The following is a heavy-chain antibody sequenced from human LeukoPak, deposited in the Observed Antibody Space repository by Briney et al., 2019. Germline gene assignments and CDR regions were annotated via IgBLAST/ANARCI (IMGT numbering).Heavy chain of an antibody. CDR3: AKAYYDTTSFDS. CDR1: GFIFSSYA. V-gene: IGHV3-23*01. J-gene: IGHJ4*02. D-gene: IGHD3-22*01. CDR2: ISGGADTI. Sequence: GGSLRLSCAVSGFIFSSYAMSWVRQAPGKGLEWVSAISGGADTIYYADSVRGRFTISRDNSKNTLYLQMNSLRAEDTAVYYCAKAYYDTTSFDSWGQGTLVTVSS.